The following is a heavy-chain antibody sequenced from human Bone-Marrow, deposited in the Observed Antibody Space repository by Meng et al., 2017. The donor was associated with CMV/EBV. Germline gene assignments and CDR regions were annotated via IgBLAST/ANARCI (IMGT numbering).Heavy chain of an antibody. CDR2: ISSSGSTI. J-gene: IGHJ6*02. CDR1: GFTFSDYY. D-gene: IGHD2-2*01. CDR3: ASPDIVVVPAATLRGVGMDV. V-gene: IGHV3-11*04. Sequence: GASLKISCAASGFTFSDYYMSWIRQAPGKGLEWVSYISSSGSTIYYADSVKGRFTISRDNAKNSLYLQMNSLRAEDTAVYYCASPDIVVVPAATLRGVGMDVWGQGTTVTVSS.